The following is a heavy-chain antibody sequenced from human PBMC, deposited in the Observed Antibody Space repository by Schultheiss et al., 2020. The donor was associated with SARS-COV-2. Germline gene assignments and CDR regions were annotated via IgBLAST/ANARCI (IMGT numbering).Heavy chain of an antibody. J-gene: IGHJ6*03. CDR1: GGSISSGGYY. V-gene: IGHV4-31*03. Sequence: SETLSLTCTVSGGSISSGGYYWSWIRQHPGKGLEWIGYIYYSGSTYYNPSLKSRVTISVDTSKNQFSLKLSSVTAADTAVYYCARHADFPTYYYMDVWGKGTTVTVSS. CDR3: ARHADFPTYYYMDV. D-gene: IGHD3-3*01. CDR2: IYYSGST.